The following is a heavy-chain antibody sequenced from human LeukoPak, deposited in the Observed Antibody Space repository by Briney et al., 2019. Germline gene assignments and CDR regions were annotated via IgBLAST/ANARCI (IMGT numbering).Heavy chain of an antibody. CDR2: ISYSGST. D-gene: IGHD2-8*01. V-gene: IGHV4-59*01. CDR1: GGSISSYY. J-gene: IGHJ3*01. Sequence: PSETLSLTCTVSGGSISSYYWSWVRQPPGKGLEWIGYISYSGSTSNNPSLKSRVTISVDTSKNQFSPKMTSVTAVDTAVYYCARGPKYGDVWGQGTVVTVSS. CDR3: ARGPKYGDV.